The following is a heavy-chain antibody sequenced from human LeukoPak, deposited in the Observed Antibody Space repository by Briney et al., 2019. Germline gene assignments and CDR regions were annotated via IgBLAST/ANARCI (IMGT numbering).Heavy chain of an antibody. CDR3: ARGVAVAGTGSGGTYYFDY. CDR1: GGSISSGGYS. D-gene: IGHD6-19*01. CDR2: IYHSGST. Sequence: SETLFLTCAVSGGSISSGGYSWSWIRQPPGKGLEWIGYIYHSGSTYYNPSLKSRVTISVDRSKNQFSLKLSSVTAADTAVYYCARGVAVAGTGSGGTYYFDYWGQGTLVTVSS. J-gene: IGHJ4*02. V-gene: IGHV4-30-2*01.